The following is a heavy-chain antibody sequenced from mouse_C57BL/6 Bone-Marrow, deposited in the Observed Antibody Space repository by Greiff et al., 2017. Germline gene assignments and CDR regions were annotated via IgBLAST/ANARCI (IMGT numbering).Heavy chain of an antibody. CDR3: ARPIYYDSFAY. CDR1: GFSLTSYG. V-gene: IGHV2-2*01. Sequence: QVQLQQSGPGLVQPSQSLSITCTVSGFSLTSYGVHWVRQSPGKGLEWLGVIWSGGSTDYNAAFISRLSISKDNPKSQVFFKMNSLQADDTAIYYCARPIYYDSFAYWGQGTLVTVSA. CDR2: IWSGGST. J-gene: IGHJ3*01. D-gene: IGHD2-4*01.